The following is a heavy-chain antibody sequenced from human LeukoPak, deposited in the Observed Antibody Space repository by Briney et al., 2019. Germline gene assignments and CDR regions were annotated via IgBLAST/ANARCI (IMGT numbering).Heavy chain of an antibody. J-gene: IGHJ3*02. CDR3: AGSTDYDFWSGPDAFDI. CDR2: IKQDGSEK. CDR1: GFTFSSYW. V-gene: IGHV3-7*01. Sequence: GGSLRLSCAASGFTFSSYWMSWVRQAPGKGLDWVANIKQDGSEKYYVDSVKGRFTISRDNAKNSLYLQMNSLRAEDTAVYYCAGSTDYDFWSGPDAFDIWGQGTMVTVSS. D-gene: IGHD3-3*01.